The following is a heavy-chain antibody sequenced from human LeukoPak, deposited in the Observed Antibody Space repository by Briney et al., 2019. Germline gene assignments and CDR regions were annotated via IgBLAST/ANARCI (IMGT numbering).Heavy chain of an antibody. D-gene: IGHD3-9*01. CDR1: GGSFSGYY. Sequence: SETLSLTCAVYGGSFSGYYWSWIRQPPGKGMEWIGEINHSGSTNYNPSFKSRVTISVDTSKNQFSLKLSSVTAADTAVYYCARGEYYDILDVWGKGTTVTVSS. CDR3: ARGEYYDILDV. J-gene: IGHJ6*04. CDR2: INHSGST. V-gene: IGHV4-34*01.